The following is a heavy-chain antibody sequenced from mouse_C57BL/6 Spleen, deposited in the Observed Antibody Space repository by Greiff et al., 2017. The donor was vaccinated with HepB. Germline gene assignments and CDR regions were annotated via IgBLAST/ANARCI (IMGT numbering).Heavy chain of an antibody. CDR1: GFTFSSYA. V-gene: IGHV5-9-1*02. J-gene: IGHJ4*01. CDR2: ISSGGDYI. Sequence: EVQVVESGEGLVKPGGSLKLSCAASGFTFSSYAMSWVRQTPEKRLEWVAYISSGGDYIYYADTVKGRFTISRDNARNTLYLQMSSLKSEDTAMYYCTRAGTVGYAMDYWGQGTSVTVSS. D-gene: IGHD1-1*01. CDR3: TRAGTVGYAMDY.